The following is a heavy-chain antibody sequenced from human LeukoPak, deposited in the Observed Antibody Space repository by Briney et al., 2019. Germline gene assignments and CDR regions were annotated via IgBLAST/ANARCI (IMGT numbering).Heavy chain of an antibody. V-gene: IGHV3-30*02. D-gene: IGHD1-26*01. Sequence: GGSLRLSCAASGFTFSSYGMHWVPQAPGKGLEWVAFTQYDRSNKYYADSVEGRFTISRDNSKNMLYLQMNSLRAEDTAVYYCAKDPQKWESYFDYWGQGTLVTVST. CDR3: AKDPQKWESYFDY. J-gene: IGHJ4*02. CDR1: GFTFSSYG. CDR2: TQYDRSNK.